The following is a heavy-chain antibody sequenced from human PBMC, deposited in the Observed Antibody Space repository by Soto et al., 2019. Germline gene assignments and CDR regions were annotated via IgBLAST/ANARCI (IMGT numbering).Heavy chain of an antibody. CDR1: GASITDYY. J-gene: IGHJ4*02. V-gene: IGHV4-59*08. Sequence: QVQLQESGPGLVKPSETLSLTCTVSGASITDYYWSWIRQPPGKGLDWFGYIYYSGATKSNPSLKSRVTISLDTSRNQFSLRLTSVTAADTAVYYCANHTGRHGDYEFDYWGQGTLVTVSS. CDR3: ANHTGRHGDYEFDY. D-gene: IGHD4-17*01. CDR2: IYYSGAT.